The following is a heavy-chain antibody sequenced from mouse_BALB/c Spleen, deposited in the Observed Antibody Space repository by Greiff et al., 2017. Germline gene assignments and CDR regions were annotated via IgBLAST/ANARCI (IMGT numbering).Heavy chain of an antibody. Sequence: VQLQQPGAELVKPGASVKLSCKASGYTFTSYWMHWVKQRPGQGLEWIGEINPSNGRTNYNEKFKSKATLTVDKSSSTAYMQLSSLTSEDSAVYYCALTGTMDYWGQGTTLTVSS. CDR2: INPSNGRT. D-gene: IGHD4-1*01. CDR1: GYTFTSYW. J-gene: IGHJ2*01. CDR3: ALTGTMDY. V-gene: IGHV1S81*02.